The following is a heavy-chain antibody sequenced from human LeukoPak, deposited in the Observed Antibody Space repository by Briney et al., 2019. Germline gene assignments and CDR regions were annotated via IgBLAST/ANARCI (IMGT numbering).Heavy chain of an antibody. V-gene: IGHV4-59*08. CDR3: ASAPRVPATDVAFDI. CDR2: IYYSGST. Sequence: PSQTLSLTCTVSGGSISSYYWSWIRQPPGKGLEWLGYIYYSGSTNYNPSLKSRVTISVDTSKNQFSLKLSSVTAADTAVYYCASAPRVPATDVAFDIWGQGTMVTVSS. J-gene: IGHJ3*02. D-gene: IGHD2-2*01. CDR1: GGSISSYY.